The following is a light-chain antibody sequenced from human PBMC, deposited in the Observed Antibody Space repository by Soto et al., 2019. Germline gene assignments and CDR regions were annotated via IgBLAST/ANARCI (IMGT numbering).Light chain of an antibody. CDR1: QTVSITY. CDR3: QQYGSSPIT. Sequence: EIVLSQSPGTLSLTPGESATLSRRASQTVSITYLTWYQQKPGQAPRLLIYGASSRATGIPDRFSGSGSGTDFTLTISRLEPEDFAVYYCQQYGSSPITFGGGTKV. V-gene: IGKV3-20*01. J-gene: IGKJ4*01. CDR2: GAS.